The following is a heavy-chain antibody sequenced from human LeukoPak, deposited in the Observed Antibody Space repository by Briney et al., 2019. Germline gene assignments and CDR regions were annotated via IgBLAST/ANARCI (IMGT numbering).Heavy chain of an antibody. CDR1: GFTFSSYG. Sequence: SGGFLRLSCAASGFTFSSYGMHWVRQAPGKGLEWVAFIRYDGSNKYYADSVKGRFTISRDNSKNTLYLQMNSLRAEDTAVYYCAKAGEYQLLYRSYAFDIRGQGTMVTVSS. CDR2: IRYDGSNK. CDR3: AKAGEYQLLYRSYAFDI. V-gene: IGHV3-30*02. J-gene: IGHJ3*02. D-gene: IGHD2-2*02.